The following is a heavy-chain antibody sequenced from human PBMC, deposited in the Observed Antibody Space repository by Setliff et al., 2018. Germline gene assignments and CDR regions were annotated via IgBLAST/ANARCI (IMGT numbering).Heavy chain of an antibody. CDR1: GGSVSTYY. D-gene: IGHD5-18*01. V-gene: IGHV4-59*02. CDR3: ARGSGRGYSYGLFDY. J-gene: IGHJ4*02. CDR2: IFYSGYT. Sequence: SETLSLTCTVSGGSVSTYYWSWIRQPPGKGIEWIGFIFYSGYTHYNPSLKSRVTMSVDVSRDQFSLELSSVTAADTAVYFCARGSGRGYSYGLFDYWGQGSLVTVSS.